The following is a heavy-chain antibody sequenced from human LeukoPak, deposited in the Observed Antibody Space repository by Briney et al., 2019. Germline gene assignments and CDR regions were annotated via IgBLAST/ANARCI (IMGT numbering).Heavy chain of an antibody. CDR2: INSDGSST. J-gene: IGHJ4*02. D-gene: IGHD1-1*01. CDR1: GFTFSSYW. CDR3: ARGGGGLNWNDEDGRIDY. Sequence: GGSLRLSCAASGFTFSSYWMHWVRQAPGKRLVWVSRINSDGSSTSYADSVKGRFTISRDNAKNTLYLQMNSLRAEDTAVYYCARGGGGLNWNDEDGRIDYWGQGTQVTVSS. V-gene: IGHV3-74*01.